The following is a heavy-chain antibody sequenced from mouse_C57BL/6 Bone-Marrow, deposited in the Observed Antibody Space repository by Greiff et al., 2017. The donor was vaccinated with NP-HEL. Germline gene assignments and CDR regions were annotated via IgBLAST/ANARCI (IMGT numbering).Heavy chain of an antibody. CDR3: ARNDYDWGCFAY. CDR2: INPNNGGT. D-gene: IGHD2-4*01. J-gene: IGHJ3*01. CDR1: GYTFTDYY. Sequence: VQLKQSGPELVKPGASVKISCKASGYTFTDYYMNWVKQSHGKSLEWIGDINPNNGGTSYNQKFKGKATLTVDKSSSTAYMELRSLTSEYSAVYYCARNDYDWGCFAYWGQGTLVTASA. V-gene: IGHV1-26*01.